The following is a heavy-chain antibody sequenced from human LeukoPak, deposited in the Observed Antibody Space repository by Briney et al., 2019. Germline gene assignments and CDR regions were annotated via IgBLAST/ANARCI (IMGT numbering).Heavy chain of an antibody. V-gene: IGHV1-2*02. CDR2: INPNSGGT. CDR3: ASHDSSGYIFDY. J-gene: IGHJ4*02. Sequence: GASVKVSCKASGYTFTGYYMHWVRQAPGQGLEWMGWINPNSGGTNYAQKFQGRVAMTRDTSISTAYMELSSLRSDDTAVYYCASHDSSGYIFDYWGQGTLVTVSS. CDR1: GYTFTGYY. D-gene: IGHD3-22*01.